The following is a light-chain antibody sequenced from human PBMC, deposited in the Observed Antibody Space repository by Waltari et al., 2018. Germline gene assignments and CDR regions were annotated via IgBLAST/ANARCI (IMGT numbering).Light chain of an antibody. CDR2: GAT. CDR3: CTFTSSGTWV. V-gene: IGLV2-23*01. J-gene: IGLJ2*01. CDR1: SDVGNYHL. Sequence: QSALTQPASVSGSPGQSITISCTSDVGNYHLVSWYQQRPGTASKLKIYGATKRPSGVSDRFSGSKSVTTASLTISGIQAEDEAEYYCCTFTSSGTWVFGGGTKLTVL.